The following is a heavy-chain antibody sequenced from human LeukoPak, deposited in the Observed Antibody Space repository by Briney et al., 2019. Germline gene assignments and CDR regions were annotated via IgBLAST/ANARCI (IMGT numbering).Heavy chain of an antibody. CDR3: AKDARRDGYSYDY. CDR2: ISGSGGST. CDR1: GFTFSSYA. V-gene: IGHV3-23*01. D-gene: IGHD5-24*01. J-gene: IGHJ4*02. Sequence: PGGSLRLSCAASGFTFSSYAMNWVRQAPGKGLEWVSGISGSGGSTNYADSVEGRFTISRDNSNNTLYLRMNSLRAEDTAVYYCAKDARRDGYSYDYWGQGTLVTVSS.